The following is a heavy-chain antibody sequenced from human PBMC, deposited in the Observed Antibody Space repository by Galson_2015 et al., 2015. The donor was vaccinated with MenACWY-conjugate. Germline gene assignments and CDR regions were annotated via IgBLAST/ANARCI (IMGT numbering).Heavy chain of an antibody. CDR2: IDWDDDK. CDR3: ARSYSSGSFYYFDY. J-gene: IGHJ4*02. D-gene: IGHD6-19*01. CDR1: GFSLSTSGMC. Sequence: PALVKPTQTLTLTCTFSGFSLSTSGMCVSWIRQPPGKALEWLALIDWDDDKYYSTSLKTRLTISKDTSKNQVVLTMTNMDPVDTATYYCARSYSSGSFYYFDYWGQGTLVTVSS. V-gene: IGHV2-70*01.